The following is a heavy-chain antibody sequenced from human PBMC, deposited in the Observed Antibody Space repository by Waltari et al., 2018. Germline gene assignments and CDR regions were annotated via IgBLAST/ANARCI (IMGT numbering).Heavy chain of an antibody. D-gene: IGHD3-10*01. CDR2: ISGRCGT. Sequence: EVQLVESGGGLVQPGGSLRLSCAASGFTFSSYEMNWVRQAPGKGMEWVSYISGRCGTYYADSGKGRFTISRNNSKNTLYLQMTSLRAEDTAVYYCARYGSGSYLDYWGQGTLVTVSS. CDR1: GFTFSSYE. V-gene: IGHV3-48*03. J-gene: IGHJ4*02. CDR3: ARYGSGSYLDY.